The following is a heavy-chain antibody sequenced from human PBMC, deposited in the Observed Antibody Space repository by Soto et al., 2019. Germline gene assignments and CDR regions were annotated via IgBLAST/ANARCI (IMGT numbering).Heavy chain of an antibody. D-gene: IGHD2-2*01. CDR1: GFTFSSYG. J-gene: IGHJ4*02. Sequence: GGSLRLSCAASGFTFSSYGMHWVRQAPGKGLEWVAVISYDGSNKYYADSVKGRFTISRDNSKNTLYLQMNSLRAEDTAVYYCAKDHKSAMFSYWGQGTLVTVSS. CDR3: AKDHKSAMFSY. CDR2: ISYDGSNK. V-gene: IGHV3-30*18.